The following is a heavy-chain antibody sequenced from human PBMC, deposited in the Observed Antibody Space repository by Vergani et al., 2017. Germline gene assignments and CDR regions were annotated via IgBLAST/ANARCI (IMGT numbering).Heavy chain of an antibody. V-gene: IGHV5-51*01. CDR3: ARHTTYTDS. D-gene: IGHD1-1*01. J-gene: IGHJ4*02. CDR1: EYSFGNYW. Sequence: EVELVQSGPEMRQPGEPLKISCIGSEYSFGNYWIGWVRQMPGKSLEGMGIIYPADSDTRYSPSFQGQVTISADKSISTAFLQWDSLKASDTALYYCARHTTYTDSWGQGTLVTVSS. CDR2: IYPADSDT.